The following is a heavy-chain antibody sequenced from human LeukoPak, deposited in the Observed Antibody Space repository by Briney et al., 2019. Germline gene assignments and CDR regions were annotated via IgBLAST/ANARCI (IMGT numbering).Heavy chain of an antibody. V-gene: IGHV1-2*02. CDR2: INPNSGGT. CDR1: GYSFTSFH. J-gene: IGHJ4*02. Sequence: ASVKVSCKAAGYSFTSFHINWVRQAPGQGLEWMGWINPNSGGTNYAQKFQGRVTMTRDTSISTAYMELSRLRSDDTAVYYCAREGSEGYSYGYGDYWGQGTLVTVSS. CDR3: AREGSEGYSYGYGDY. D-gene: IGHD5-18*01.